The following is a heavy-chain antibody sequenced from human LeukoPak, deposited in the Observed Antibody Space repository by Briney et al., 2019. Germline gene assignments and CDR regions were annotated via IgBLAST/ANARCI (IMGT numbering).Heavy chain of an antibody. CDR2: ISTYNGNT. J-gene: IGHJ6*03. CDR1: GYIFSQYG. Sequence: ASVKVSCKASGYIFSQYGITWVRQAPGQGLEWMASISTYNGNTDYAQDFQGRVTMTTDTSTSTAYMELRSLRSDDTAIYYCARRTGYNYYYMDVWGQGATVTVSS. D-gene: IGHD3/OR15-3a*01. CDR3: ARRTGYNYYYMDV. V-gene: IGHV1-18*01.